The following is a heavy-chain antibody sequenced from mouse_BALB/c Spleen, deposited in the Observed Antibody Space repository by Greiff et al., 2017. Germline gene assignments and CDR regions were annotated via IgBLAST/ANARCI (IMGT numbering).Heavy chain of an antibody. D-gene: IGHD3-3*01. CDR2: INPGSGGT. CDR1: GYAFTNYL. J-gene: IGHJ3*01. Sequence: QVQLQQSGAELVRPGTSVKVSCKASGYAFTNYLIEWVKQRPGQGLEWIGVINPGSGGTNYNEKFKGKATLTADKSSSTAYMQLSSLTSDDSAVYFCARQGPWFAYWGQGTLVTVSA. CDR3: ARQGPWFAY. V-gene: IGHV1-54*01.